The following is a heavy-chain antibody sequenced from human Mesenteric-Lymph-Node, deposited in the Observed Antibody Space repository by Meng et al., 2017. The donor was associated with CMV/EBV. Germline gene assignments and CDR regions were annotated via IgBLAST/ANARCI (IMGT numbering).Heavy chain of an antibody. D-gene: IGHD3-3*01. CDR3: AGLSGYRGAVDY. CDR2: INPRRST. CDR1: GESLNDYY. Sequence: GSLRLSCAVFGESLNDYYWTWIRQPPGKGLEWIGEINPRRSTNHNPSLKSRVTISIDTSKNQFSLRLSSVTAADTAVYYCAGLSGYRGAVDYWGQGTLVTVSS. V-gene: IGHV4-34*01. J-gene: IGHJ4*02.